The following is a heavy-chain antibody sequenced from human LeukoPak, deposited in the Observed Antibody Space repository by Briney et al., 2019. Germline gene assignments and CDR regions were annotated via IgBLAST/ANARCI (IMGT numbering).Heavy chain of an antibody. Sequence: SETLSLTCAVYGGSFSGYYWSWIRQPPGKGLEWIGEISHSGSTNYNSSLKSRVTISVDTSKNQFSLKLSSVTAADTAVYYCARGTMTTVTYYFDYWGQGTLVTVSS. J-gene: IGHJ4*02. CDR1: GGSFSGYY. CDR3: ARGTMTTVTYYFDY. D-gene: IGHD4-17*01. CDR2: ISHSGST. V-gene: IGHV4-34*01.